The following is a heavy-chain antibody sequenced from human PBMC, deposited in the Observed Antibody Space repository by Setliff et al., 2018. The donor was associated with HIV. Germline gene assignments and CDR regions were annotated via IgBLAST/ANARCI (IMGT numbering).Heavy chain of an antibody. Sequence: SETLSLTCTVSGGSISSYYWSWIRQPPGKGLEWIGYIYYSGSTNYNPSLKSRVTISVDTSKNQFSLKLSSVTAADTAVYYCARDRSTWNYGKNYMDVWGKGTTVTVSS. CDR3: ARDRSTWNYGKNYMDV. V-gene: IGHV4-59*12. CDR2: IYYSGST. CDR1: GGSISSYY. J-gene: IGHJ6*03. D-gene: IGHD1-7*01.